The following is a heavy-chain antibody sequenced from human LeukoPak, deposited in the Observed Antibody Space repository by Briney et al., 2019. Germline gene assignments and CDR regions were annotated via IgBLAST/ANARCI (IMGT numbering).Heavy chain of an antibody. CDR1: GFTFSSYA. CDR2: ISYDGNNK. Sequence: GGSLRLSCAASGFTFSSYAMHWVRQAPGKGLEWVAVISYDGNNKYYADSVEGRFTISRDNSNNTLYLQMNSLRAEDTAVYYCARSRRRELLGTYFDYWGQGTLVTVSS. D-gene: IGHD1-26*01. V-gene: IGHV3-30*04. CDR3: ARSRRRELLGTYFDY. J-gene: IGHJ4*02.